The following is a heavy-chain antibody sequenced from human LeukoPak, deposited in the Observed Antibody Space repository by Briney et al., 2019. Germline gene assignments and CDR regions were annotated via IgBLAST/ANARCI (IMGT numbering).Heavy chain of an antibody. CDR3: ARGYSSSSYYFDH. V-gene: IGHV4-59*01. D-gene: IGHD6-6*01. CDR2: IYYSGST. CDR1: GDSISSYY. J-gene: IGHJ4*02. Sequence: SETLSLTCTVSGDSISSYYWSWIRQPPGKEPEWTGYIYYSGSTNYNPSLKSRVTMSVDTSKNQFSLKLTSVTAADTALYYCARGYSSSSYYFDHWGPGILVTVSS.